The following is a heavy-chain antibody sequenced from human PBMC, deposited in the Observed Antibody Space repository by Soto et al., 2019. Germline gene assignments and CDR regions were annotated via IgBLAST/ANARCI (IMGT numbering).Heavy chain of an antibody. CDR1: GFSFSDYY. V-gene: IGHV1-46*01. CDR2: INPSGGST. D-gene: IGHD3-10*01. Sequence: GASVKVSCKASGFSFSDYYMHWVRQAPGQGLEWMGIINPSGGSTSYAQKFQGRVTMTRDTSTSTVYMELSSLRSEDTAVYYCARVPPFSRGAHFDYWGQGTLVTVSS. CDR3: ARVPPFSRGAHFDY. J-gene: IGHJ4*02.